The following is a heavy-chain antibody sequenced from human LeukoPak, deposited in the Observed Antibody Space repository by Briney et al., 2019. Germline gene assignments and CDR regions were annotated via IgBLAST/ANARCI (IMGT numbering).Heavy chain of an antibody. V-gene: IGHV4-34*01. J-gene: IGHJ5*02. D-gene: IGHD2-15*01. Sequence: SETLSLTCAVYGGSFSDYYWSWIRQPPGKGLEWIGSIYYSGSTYYNPSLKSRVTISVDTSKNQFSLKLSSVTAADTAVYYCARHAVVVAAKCWFDPWGQGTLVTVSS. CDR2: IYYSGST. CDR3: ARHAVVVAAKCWFDP. CDR1: GGSFSDYY.